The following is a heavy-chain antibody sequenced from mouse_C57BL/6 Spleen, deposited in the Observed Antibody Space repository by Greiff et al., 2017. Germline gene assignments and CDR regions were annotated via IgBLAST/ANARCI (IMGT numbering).Heavy chain of an antibody. V-gene: IGHV1-52*01. D-gene: IGHD2-2*01. CDR2: IDPYDSET. CDR3: AREGVMVTTEYVDY. Sequence: QVQLQQPGAELVRPGSSVKLSCKASGYTFTSYWLHWVKQRPIQGLEWNGNIDPYDSETHYNETFKDKATLTVDKSSSTAYMQLSSLTSEDSAVYYCAREGVMVTTEYVDYWGQSTTLTVSS. J-gene: IGHJ2*01. CDR1: GYTFTSYW.